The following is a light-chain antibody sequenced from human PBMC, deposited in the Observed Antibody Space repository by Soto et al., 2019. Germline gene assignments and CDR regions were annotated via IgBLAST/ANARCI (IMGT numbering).Light chain of an antibody. Sequence: EIVLTQSPATLSFSPGERATLSCRASQSVSSYLAWYQQKPGQAPRLLIYDASNRATGIPARFSGSGSGTDFTRPISSLEPEDFAVYYCQQRSTFGPGTKVDIK. CDR3: QQRST. J-gene: IGKJ3*01. CDR1: QSVSSY. CDR2: DAS. V-gene: IGKV3-11*01.